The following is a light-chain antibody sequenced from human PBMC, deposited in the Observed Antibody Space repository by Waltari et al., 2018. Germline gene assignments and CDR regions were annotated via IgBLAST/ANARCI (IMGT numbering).Light chain of an antibody. V-gene: IGKV3-11*01. CDR2: AVS. Sequence: EIVVTQSPDTLSLSPGVRATLSCRLSQNVSSYVAWYQQKRGKAARPLIYAVSNWPTGIPSRFSVSGSGTDFTLTISSLQPEDSAVYYCQQSSTWPSVFGQGTRLEIK. CDR1: QNVSSY. CDR3: QQSSTWPSV. J-gene: IGKJ5*01.